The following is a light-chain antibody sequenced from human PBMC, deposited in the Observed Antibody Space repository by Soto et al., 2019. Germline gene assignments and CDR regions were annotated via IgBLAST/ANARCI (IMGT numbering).Light chain of an antibody. CDR1: NIDVCGYNY. V-gene: IGLV2-14*01. CDR3: NSYRSTSARYV. CDR2: DVT. Sequence: QSVLTQPASVSGSPGQSITISCTGTNIDVCGYNYVSWYQQHPGKAPRLIISDVTNRPSGVSNRFSGSKSGNTASLTISGLQAEDEADYYCNSYRSTSARYVFGTGTKVTVL. J-gene: IGLJ1*01.